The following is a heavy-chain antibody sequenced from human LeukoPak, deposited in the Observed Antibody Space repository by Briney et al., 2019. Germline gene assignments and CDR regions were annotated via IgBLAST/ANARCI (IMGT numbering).Heavy chain of an antibody. CDR2: ISGSGGST. D-gene: IGHD6-13*01. J-gene: IGHJ6*03. V-gene: IGHV3-23*01. Sequence: GGSLRLSCAASGFTFSSYAMSWVRQAPGKGLEWVSAISGSGGSTYYADSVKGRFTISRDNAKNSLYLQMNSLRAEDTAVYYCARVEIAAAGGVYYYYMDVWGKGTTVTISS. CDR1: GFTFSSYA. CDR3: ARVEIAAAGGVYYYYMDV.